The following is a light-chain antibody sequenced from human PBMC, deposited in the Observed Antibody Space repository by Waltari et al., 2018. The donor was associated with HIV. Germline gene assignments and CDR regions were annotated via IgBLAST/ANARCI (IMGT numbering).Light chain of an antibody. CDR1: QSLLHRRGYSY. CDR3: MQGLQTPT. V-gene: IGKV2-28*01. J-gene: IGKJ5*01. Sequence: DIVMTQSPLSLPVTPGEPASISCRSSQSLLHRRGYSYLDWYLQKPGQSPQLLIYLGSNRASGVPGRISGSGSGTDFTLKISRVEAEDVGVYYCMQGLQTPTFGQGTRLEIK. CDR2: LGS.